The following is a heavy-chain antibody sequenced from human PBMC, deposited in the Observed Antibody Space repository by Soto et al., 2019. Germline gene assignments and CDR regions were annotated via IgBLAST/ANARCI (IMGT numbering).Heavy chain of an antibody. Sequence: EVQLVESGGGLVQPGGSLSLSCAASGFTLGSYWMSWVRQAPGKGLEWVANIKQDGSEKYYVDSVKGRFTISRDNAKNSLYLQMNSLRAEDTAVYYCARGVATVIPSHFDYWGQGTLVTVSS. CDR2: IKQDGSEK. V-gene: IGHV3-7*01. D-gene: IGHD4-17*01. CDR1: GFTLGSYW. CDR3: ARGVATVIPSHFDY. J-gene: IGHJ4*02.